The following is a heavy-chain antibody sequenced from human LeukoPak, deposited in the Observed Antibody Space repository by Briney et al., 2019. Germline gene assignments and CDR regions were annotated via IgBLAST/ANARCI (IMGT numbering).Heavy chain of an antibody. J-gene: IGHJ4*02. CDR2: ISSSGSTI. Sequence: PGGALRLSCAASGFTFSSYEMNWVRQAPGKGLEWVSYISSSGSTIYYADSVKGRFTISRDNAKNSLYLQMNSLRAEDTAVYYCARDPKGGYFDYCGQGTLVTVSS. D-gene: IGHD3-16*01. CDR1: GFTFSSYE. CDR3: ARDPKGGYFDY. V-gene: IGHV3-48*03.